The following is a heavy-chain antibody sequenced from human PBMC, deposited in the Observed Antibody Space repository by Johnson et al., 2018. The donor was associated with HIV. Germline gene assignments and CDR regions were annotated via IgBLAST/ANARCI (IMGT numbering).Heavy chain of an antibody. CDR1: GFSFSSYA. V-gene: IGHV3-30*04. Sequence: QVQLVESGGGVVQPGRSLRLSCAASGFSFSSYAVHWVRQAPGKGLEWVAVVSYDGSERYYADSVKGRFTISRDNSKNTLYLQLNSLRAEDTAVYYCARYCSGGSCYSVWQKNYAFDIWGQGTMVTVSS. CDR3: ARYCSGGSCYSVWQKNYAFDI. J-gene: IGHJ3*02. CDR2: VSYDGSER. D-gene: IGHD2-15*01.